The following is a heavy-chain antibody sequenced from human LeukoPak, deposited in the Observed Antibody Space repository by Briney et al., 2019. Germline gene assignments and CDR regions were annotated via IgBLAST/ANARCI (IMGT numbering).Heavy chain of an antibody. CDR2: IYYSGST. J-gene: IGHJ5*02. Sequence: SETLSLTCTVSGGSISSYYWSWIRQPPGKGLEWIGYIYYSGSTNYNPSLKSRVTISVDTSKNQFSLKLSSVTAADTAVYYCAGVSLDYGDYALTWGQGTLVTVSS. D-gene: IGHD4-17*01. V-gene: IGHV4-59*01. CDR1: GGSISSYY. CDR3: AGVSLDYGDYALT.